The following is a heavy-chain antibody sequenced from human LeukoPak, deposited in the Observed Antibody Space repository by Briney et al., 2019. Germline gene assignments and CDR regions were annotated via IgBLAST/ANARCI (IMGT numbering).Heavy chain of an antibody. Sequence: SETLSLTCTVSGVPIRTYYWTWFRQPPGKGLEWIGYIYHTGSTNYNPSLKSRVTLSIDTSRSQFSLRLTSVTAADTAVYYCAKDQVWIVVGSFDYWGQGTLVTVSS. V-gene: IGHV4-59*12. CDR3: AKDQVWIVVGSFDY. CDR2: IYHTGST. D-gene: IGHD3-22*01. J-gene: IGHJ4*02. CDR1: GVPIRTYY.